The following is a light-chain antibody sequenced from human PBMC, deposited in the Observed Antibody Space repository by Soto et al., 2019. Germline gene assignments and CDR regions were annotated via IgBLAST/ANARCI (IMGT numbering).Light chain of an antibody. CDR2: DVS. V-gene: IGLV2-14*03. CDR1: SSDVGNYNY. J-gene: IGLJ1*01. CDR3: NSYTSSSTYV. Sequence: QSALTQPAPVSGSPGQSIAISCTGNSSDVGNYNYVSWYQQHPGKAPKLMIYDVSNRPSGVSNRFSGSKSGNTASLTISGLQPEDEADYYCNSYTSSSTYVFGTGTKLTVL.